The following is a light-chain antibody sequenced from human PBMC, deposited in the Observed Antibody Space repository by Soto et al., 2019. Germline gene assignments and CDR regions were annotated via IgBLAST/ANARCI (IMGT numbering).Light chain of an antibody. V-gene: IGKV2-40*01. Sequence: DIVMTRTPLSLPVTPGQPSSISCRSSHSLLDSDDGNTYLDWYLKKQGQSPQLLIYTVSYRASGVPDRFSGSGSGTDFTMKISRLQAEDVAVYYCMQRIEFPLTFGGGTQVDIK. CDR2: TVS. J-gene: IGKJ4*01. CDR3: MQRIEFPLT. CDR1: HSLLDSDDGNTY.